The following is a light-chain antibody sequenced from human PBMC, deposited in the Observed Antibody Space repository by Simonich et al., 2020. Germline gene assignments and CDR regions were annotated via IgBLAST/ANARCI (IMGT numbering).Light chain of an antibody. CDR3: GTWDSGLSAVV. CDR2: KNN. J-gene: IGLJ2*01. Sequence: QSVLTQPPSVSAAPGQKVTISCSGCSSNIWNNYVSWYEQLPGTSPKLLIYKNNNQPAGMPHRSYASKSGTSTTLGYTGLQTGDEADYDCGTWDSGLSAVVFGGGTKLTVL. V-gene: IGLV1-51*01. CDR1: SSNIWNNY.